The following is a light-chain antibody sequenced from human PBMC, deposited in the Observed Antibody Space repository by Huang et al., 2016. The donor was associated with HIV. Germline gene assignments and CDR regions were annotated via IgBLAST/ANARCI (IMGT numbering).Light chain of an antibody. J-gene: IGKJ1*01. CDR1: QNISR. CDR3: QQYDDWPPWT. CDR2: DKA. V-gene: IGKV3-15*01. Sequence: EIVMTQSPATLSVSPGERAILSCRASQNISRLAWYQQKSGQSPRLLIYDKASRATGIPARFSGSGSGTEFTLTVSSLQSEDFALYYCQQYDDWPPWTFGPGTQVDIK.